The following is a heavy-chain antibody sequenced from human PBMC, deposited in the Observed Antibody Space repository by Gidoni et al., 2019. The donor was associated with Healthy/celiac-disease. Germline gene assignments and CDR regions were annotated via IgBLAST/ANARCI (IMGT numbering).Heavy chain of an antibody. CDR1: GFTFSNAW. CDR2: IKSKTDGGTK. V-gene: IGHV3-15*01. D-gene: IGHD2-2*01. Sequence: VQLVESGGGLVKPGGSLRLYCAASGFTFSNAWMGWGRQAPGKGLEWVGRIKSKTDGGTKDYAAPVKGRFTISRDDSKNTLYLQMNSLKTEDTAVYYCTTPDIVVVPVAIRPFPWGQGTLVTVSS. J-gene: IGHJ5*02. CDR3: TTPDIVVVPVAIRPFP.